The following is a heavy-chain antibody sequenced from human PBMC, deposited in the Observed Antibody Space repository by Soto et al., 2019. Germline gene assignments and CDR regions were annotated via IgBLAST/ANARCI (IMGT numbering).Heavy chain of an antibody. V-gene: IGHV1-69*08. Sequence: QVQLVQSGAEVKKPGSSVKVSCKASGGTFSSYTISWVRQAPGQGLEWMGRIIPILGIANYAQKFQGRVTITADKSTSTAYMELSSLRSEDTAVYYCAREDYDILTGYYKGCFDPWGQGTLVTVSS. D-gene: IGHD3-9*01. CDR2: IIPILGIA. J-gene: IGHJ5*02. CDR3: AREDYDILTGYYKGCFDP. CDR1: GGTFSSYT.